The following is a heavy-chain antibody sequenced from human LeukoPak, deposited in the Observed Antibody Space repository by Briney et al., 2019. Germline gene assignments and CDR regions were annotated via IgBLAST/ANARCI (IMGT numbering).Heavy chain of an antibody. CDR1: GGSVSSSNW. D-gene: IGHD2-15*01. V-gene: IGHV4-4*02. Sequence: SETLSLTCTVSGGSVSSSNWWSWVRQPPEKGLEWIGEIYHGGSTNYNPSLKSRVTISVDKSKNQFSLKLSSVTAADTAVYYCARGMVGDYFDYWGQGTLVTVSS. J-gene: IGHJ4*02. CDR3: ARGMVGDYFDY. CDR2: IYHGGST.